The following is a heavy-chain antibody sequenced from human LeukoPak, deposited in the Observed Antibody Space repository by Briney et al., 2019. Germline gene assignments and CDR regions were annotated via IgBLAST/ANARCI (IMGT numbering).Heavy chain of an antibody. CDR1: GGSFSGYY. D-gene: IGHD6-13*01. V-gene: IGHV4-34*01. CDR2: INHSGST. Sequence: SETLSLTCAVYGGSFSGYYWSWIRQPPGKGLEWIGEINHSGSTNYNPSLKSRVTISVDTSKNQFSLKLSSVTAADTAVYYCARRRKRGSSSWSTSTFFDYWGQGTLVTVSS. CDR3: ARRRKRGSSSWSTSTFFDY. J-gene: IGHJ4*02.